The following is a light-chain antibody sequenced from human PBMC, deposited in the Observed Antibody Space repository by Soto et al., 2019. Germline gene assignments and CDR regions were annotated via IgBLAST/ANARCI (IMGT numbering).Light chain of an antibody. CDR3: QQSYSTPRT. CDR1: QSISSS. Sequence: DIPMTQSPSSLSASVGDRVTITCRASQSISSSLNWYQQKPGKVPKLLIYAASSLQSGVPSRFSGSGSGTDFTLTISSLQPEDFATYYCQQSYSTPRTFGQGTKVEIK. CDR2: AAS. V-gene: IGKV1-39*01. J-gene: IGKJ1*01.